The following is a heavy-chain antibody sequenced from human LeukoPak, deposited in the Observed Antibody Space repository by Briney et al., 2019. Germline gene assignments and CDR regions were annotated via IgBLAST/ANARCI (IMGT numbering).Heavy chain of an antibody. J-gene: IGHJ4*02. D-gene: IGHD3/OR15-3a*01. V-gene: IGHV3-30*02. CDR1: GFTFSNYW. CDR3: ARGTDYCFDW. CDR2: IQAGEGET. Sequence: PGGSLRLSCATSGFTFSNYWMHWVRQAPGKGLEWVAFIQAGEGETYYADSVKGRFTISRDSSSNTLYLQMNSLRAEDTAEYYCARGTDYCFDWWGQGTVVTVSS.